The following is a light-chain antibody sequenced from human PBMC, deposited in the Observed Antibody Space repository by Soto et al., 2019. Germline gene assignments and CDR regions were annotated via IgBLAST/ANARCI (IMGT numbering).Light chain of an antibody. V-gene: IGKV3-11*01. J-gene: IGKJ4*01. Sequence: EIVLTQSPATLSLSPGERATLSCRASQSVSSYLAWYQQKPGQAPRLLIYDASNRATGIPARFSGSGSGTDFTLPSSRLEPEDFAVYYCQQRSNWLTFGGGTKVEIK. CDR1: QSVSSY. CDR3: QQRSNWLT. CDR2: DAS.